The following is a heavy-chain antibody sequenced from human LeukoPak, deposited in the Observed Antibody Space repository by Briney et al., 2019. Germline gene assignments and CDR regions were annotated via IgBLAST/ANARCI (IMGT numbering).Heavy chain of an antibody. J-gene: IGHJ4*02. CDR1: GFTFIRSA. V-gene: IGHV3-23*01. CDR2: IIYSGGAT. CDR3: AKAGLYYDGSEHVYYFDS. D-gene: IGHD3-22*01. Sequence: PGGSLRLSCAASGFTFIRSAMTWVRQGPGTGLEFVASIIYSGGATYYADSVKGRFTISRDNSKNTLYLQMNSPRAEDTALYYCAKAGLYYDGSEHVYYFDSWGQGILVTVSS.